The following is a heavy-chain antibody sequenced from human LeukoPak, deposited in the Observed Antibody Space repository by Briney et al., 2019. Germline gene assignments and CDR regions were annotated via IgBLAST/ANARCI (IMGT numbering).Heavy chain of an antibody. V-gene: IGHV3-7*01. D-gene: IGHD3-22*01. CDR1: GFTFSNYC. J-gene: IGHJ4*02. CDR3: ATGTFHDSSRYRPMDY. CDR2: IKEDGSEK. Sequence: GGSLRLSCAASGFTFSNYCMTWVRQAPVKGLEWVANIKEDGSEKSYADSVKGRFTISRDNAKKSLYLQLNSLRAEDTAVYYCATGTFHDSSRYRPMDYWGQGTLVTVAS.